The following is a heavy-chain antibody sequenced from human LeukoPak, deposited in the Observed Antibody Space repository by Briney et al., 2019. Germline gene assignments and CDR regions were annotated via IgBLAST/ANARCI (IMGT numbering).Heavy chain of an antibody. J-gene: IGHJ4*02. CDR3: AREESTVTDQFDY. Sequence: QTGGSLRLSCAASGFTFSSYWMSWVRQAPGKGLEWVANIKQDGSEKYYVDSVKGRFTISRDNAKNSLYLQMHSLRAEDTAVYYCAREESTVTDQFDYWGQGTLVTVSS. D-gene: IGHD4-11*01. CDR1: GFTFSSYW. CDR2: IKQDGSEK. V-gene: IGHV3-7*01.